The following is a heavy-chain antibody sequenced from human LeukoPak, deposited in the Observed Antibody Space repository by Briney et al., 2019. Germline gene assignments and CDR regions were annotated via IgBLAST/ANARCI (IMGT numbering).Heavy chain of an antibody. CDR1: GLTFSAYW. CDR3: VGGLDGYYE. Sequence: GGSLRLSCAASGLTFSAYWMHWVRQAPEKGLVWVSRIDTDGSTTTYADSVKGRFTISRDNAKNTLYLQMDSLRAEDTAVYYCVGGLDGYYEWGQGTLATVSS. J-gene: IGHJ4*02. D-gene: IGHD2/OR15-2a*01. V-gene: IGHV3-74*01. CDR2: IDTDGSTT.